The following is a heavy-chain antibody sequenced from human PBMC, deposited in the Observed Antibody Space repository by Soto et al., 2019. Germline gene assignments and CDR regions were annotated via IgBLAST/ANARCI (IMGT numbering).Heavy chain of an antibody. CDR1: GYTFSSNA. Sequence: QEQLVESGGGVVQPGRSLRLSCEGSGYTFSSNAMHWVRQAPGKGLEWVAVISYDGSNKYYTDSVKGRFTISRDHSKNPLYLKMDSLRLEDTAVDRRAGARGGDYYYYYAMDVWGQGTTVTVSS. CDR2: ISYDGSNK. CDR3: AGARGGDYYYYYAMDV. D-gene: IGHD3-10*01. V-gene: IGHV3-30-3*01. J-gene: IGHJ6*02.